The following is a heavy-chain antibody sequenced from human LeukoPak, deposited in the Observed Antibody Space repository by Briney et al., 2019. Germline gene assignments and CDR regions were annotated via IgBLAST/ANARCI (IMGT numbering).Heavy chain of an antibody. D-gene: IGHD6-13*01. CDR1: GFTFSSYS. J-gene: IGHJ4*02. V-gene: IGHV3-48*02. CDR3: AIDSSSWYY. Sequence: PGGSLRLSCAASGFTFSSYSMNWVRQAPGKGLEWVSYISGSSSTIYYADSVKGRFTISRDNAKNSLYLQMNSLTDEDTAVYYCAIDSSSWYYWGQGTLVTVSS. CDR2: ISGSSSTI.